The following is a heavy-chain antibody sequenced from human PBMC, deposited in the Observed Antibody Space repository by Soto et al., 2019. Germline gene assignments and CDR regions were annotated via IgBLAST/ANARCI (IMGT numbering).Heavy chain of an antibody. CDR1: GYTFTNYG. V-gene: IGHV1-18*01. J-gene: IGHJ5*01. D-gene: IGHD4-17*01. Sequence: ASVKVSCKASGYTFTNYGISWVRQAPGQGLEWMGWISAYNGNTKYAQKLQGRVTMTTDTSTSTAYMELRSLRSDDTAVYYCARDRATVTTPYDLSEFDSWGQGTLVTVSS. CDR3: ARDRATVTTPYDLSEFDS. CDR2: ISAYNGNT.